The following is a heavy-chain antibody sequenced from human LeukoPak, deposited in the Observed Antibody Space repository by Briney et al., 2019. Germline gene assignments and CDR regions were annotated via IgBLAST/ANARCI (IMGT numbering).Heavy chain of an antibody. CDR2: IKSDGST. Sequence: GGSLRLSCAASGFTFSSYCMHWIRQTPGKGLVWVSRIKSDGSTIYADSVKGRFTISRDNANNTLYLQMNSLRAEDTAIYYCARAVTYFYGSVTYDWFDPWGQGTLVTVSS. D-gene: IGHD3-10*01. J-gene: IGHJ5*02. CDR1: GFTFSSYC. CDR3: ARAVTYFYGSVTYDWFDP. V-gene: IGHV3-74*01.